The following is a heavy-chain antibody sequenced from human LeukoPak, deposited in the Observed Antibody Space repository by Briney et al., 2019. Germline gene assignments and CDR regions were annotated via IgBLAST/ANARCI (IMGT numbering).Heavy chain of an antibody. D-gene: IGHD6-19*01. CDR3: ARGSLYSSGWG. J-gene: IGHJ4*02. Sequence: ASVKISCKASGYTFTTYYMHWVRQAPGQGLEWMGWMNPNSGNTGYAQKFQGRVTMTRNTSISTAYMELSSLRSEDTAVYYCARGSLYSSGWGWGQGTLVTVSS. CDR2: MNPNSGNT. CDR1: GYTFTTYY. V-gene: IGHV1-8*02.